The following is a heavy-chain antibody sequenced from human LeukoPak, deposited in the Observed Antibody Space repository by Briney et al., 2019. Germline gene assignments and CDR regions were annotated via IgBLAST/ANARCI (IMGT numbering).Heavy chain of an antibody. CDR1: GYTFTSYD. CDR3: ARSGMVYANYYMDV. CDR2: MNPNSGNT. D-gene: IGHD2-8*01. V-gene: IGHV1-8*03. J-gene: IGHJ6*03. Sequence: ASVKVSCKASGYTFTSYDINWVRQAPGQGLEWMGWMNPNSGNTGYAQKFQGRVTITRNTSISTAYMELSSLRSEATAVYYCARSGMVYANYYMDVWGKGTTVTVSS.